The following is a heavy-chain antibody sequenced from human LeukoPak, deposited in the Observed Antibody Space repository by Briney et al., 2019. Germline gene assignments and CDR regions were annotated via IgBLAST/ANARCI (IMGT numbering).Heavy chain of an antibody. D-gene: IGHD3-22*01. CDR3: ARRAYYDSSGYYPTSGYFDL. CDR1: GGSIFSYY. CDR2: IYSNGIT. J-gene: IGHJ2*01. V-gene: IGHV4-4*08. Sequence: SETLSLTCTVSGGSIFSYYWNWIRQPPGKGLEWIGYIYSNGITNYSPALRSRGTISIATSKNQFSLRLRSVTAADTAIYYCARRAYYDSSGYYPTSGYFDLWGRGTLVTVSS.